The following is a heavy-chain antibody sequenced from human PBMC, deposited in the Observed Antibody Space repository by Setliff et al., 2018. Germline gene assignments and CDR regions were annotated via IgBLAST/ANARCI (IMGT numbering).Heavy chain of an antibody. J-gene: IGHJ4*02. CDR2: ISIRSDYI. Sequence: GGSLRLSCAGSGFGFSSYTMNWVRQTPGGGLEWVSSISIRSDYINYADSVKGRFVISRDNANNSLFLQMNGPRAEDTGVYYCVWDYQLLSWGQGTLVTV. CDR3: VWDYQLLS. V-gene: IGHV3-21*01. CDR1: GFGFSSYT. D-gene: IGHD2-2*01.